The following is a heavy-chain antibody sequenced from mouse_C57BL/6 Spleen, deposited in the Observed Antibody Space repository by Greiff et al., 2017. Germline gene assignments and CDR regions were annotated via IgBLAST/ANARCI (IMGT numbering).Heavy chain of an antibody. CDR2: IWSGGST. Sequence: VQLQQSGPGLVQPSQSLSITCTVSGFSLTSYGVHWVRQSPGKGLEWLGVIWSGGSTDYNAAFISSLSISKDNSKSQVFFKMNSLQADDTAIYYCARNEDYDAWFAYWGQGTLVTVSA. CDR1: GFSLTSYG. J-gene: IGHJ3*01. V-gene: IGHV2-2*01. CDR3: ARNEDYDAWFAY. D-gene: IGHD2-4*01.